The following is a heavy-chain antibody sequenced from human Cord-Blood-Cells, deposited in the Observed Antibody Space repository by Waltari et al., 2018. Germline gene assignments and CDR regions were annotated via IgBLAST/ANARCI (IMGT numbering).Heavy chain of an antibody. V-gene: IGHV3-48*03. CDR2: ISSSASTI. CDR1: GFTFSSYE. Sequence: EVQLVESGGGLVQPGGSLRLSCAASGFTFSSYEMNWVRQAPGKGLEWVSYISSSASTIYVADYVKDRFTIARDHYKNPLYLQKNSLRAEDTPVYYCARGYSGYDSDDWGQGTLVTVSP. D-gene: IGHD5-12*01. CDR3: ARGYSGYDSDD. J-gene: IGHJ4*02.